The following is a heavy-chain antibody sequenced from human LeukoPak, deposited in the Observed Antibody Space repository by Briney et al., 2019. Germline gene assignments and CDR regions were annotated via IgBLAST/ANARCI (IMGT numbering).Heavy chain of an antibody. CDR3: ARDHRYAFDN. V-gene: IGHV3-48*04. CDR2: VGISSGNT. CDR1: GFTFSDYS. J-gene: IGHJ4*02. D-gene: IGHD5-12*01. Sequence: GGSLRLSCAASGFTFSDYSMNWVRQAPGKGLEWISYVGISSGNTKYADSVKGRFTISGDSAKNSVFLQMNSLRVEGTAVYYCARDHRYAFDNWGQGTLVTVSS.